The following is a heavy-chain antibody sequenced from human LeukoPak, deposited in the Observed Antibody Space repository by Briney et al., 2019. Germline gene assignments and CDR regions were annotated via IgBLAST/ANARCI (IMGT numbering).Heavy chain of an antibody. CDR1: GYTFTSYD. V-gene: IGHV1-8*01. D-gene: IGHD3-10*01. CDR2: MNPNSGNT. Sequence: ASVKVSCKASGYTFTSYDINWVRQATGQGLEWMGWMNPNSGNTGYAQKFQGRVTMTRDTSTSTVYMELSSLRSEDTAVYYCARVFSEWFDPWGQGTLVTVSS. CDR3: ARVFSEWFDP. J-gene: IGHJ5*02.